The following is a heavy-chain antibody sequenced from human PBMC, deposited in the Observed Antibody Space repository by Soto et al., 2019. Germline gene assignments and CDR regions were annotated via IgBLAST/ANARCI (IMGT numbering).Heavy chain of an antibody. CDR2: IIPIFGTT. V-gene: IGHV1-69*13. CDR1: GGTFSSYA. CDR3: ARVIALYYYYGMDV. D-gene: IGHD6-13*01. J-gene: IGHJ6*02. Sequence: SVKVSCKASGGTFSSYAISWVRQAPGQGLEWMGGIIPIFGTTNYAQKFQGRVTITADESTSTAYMELSSLRSEDTAVYYCARVIALYYYYGMDVWGQGTTVTVSS.